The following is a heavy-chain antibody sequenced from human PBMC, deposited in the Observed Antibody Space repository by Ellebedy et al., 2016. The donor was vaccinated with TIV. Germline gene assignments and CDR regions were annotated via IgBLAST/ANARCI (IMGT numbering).Heavy chain of an antibody. D-gene: IGHD3-16*02. CDR2: IKSKTDGGTT. CDR1: GFTFSSYS. V-gene: IGHV3-15*01. J-gene: IGHJ4*02. Sequence: GESLKISCAASGFTFSSYSMGWVRQAPGKGLEWVGRIKSKTDGGTTDYAAPVKGRFTISRDDSKNTLYLQMNSLKTEDTAVYYCTTDDPHAMITFGGVIVIPHFDYWGQGTLVTVSS. CDR3: TTDDPHAMITFGGVIVIPHFDY.